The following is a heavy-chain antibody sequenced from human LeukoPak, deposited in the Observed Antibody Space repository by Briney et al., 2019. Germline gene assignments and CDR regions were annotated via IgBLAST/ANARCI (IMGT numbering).Heavy chain of an antibody. J-gene: IGHJ4*02. CDR1: GYTFTRYG. V-gene: IGHV1-18*01. D-gene: IGHD2-21*02. CDR2: IGSYNGNT. CDR3: ARAGAEVTSHFDS. Sequence: ASVKVSCKASGYTFTRYGVRWVRQAPGQGLEWVGWIGSYNGNTNYAQRLQDRITVTTDTSTSTAYMELSSLRSDDTAMYYCARAGAEVTSHFDSWGQGTLVTVSS.